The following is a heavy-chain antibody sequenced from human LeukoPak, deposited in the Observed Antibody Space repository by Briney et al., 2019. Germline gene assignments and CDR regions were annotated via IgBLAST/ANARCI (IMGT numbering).Heavy chain of an antibody. CDR3: ARDAGLAAAFDY. D-gene: IGHD6-13*01. CDR1: GYTFTGYY. CDR2: INPNSGGT. Sequence: ASVKVSCKASGYTFTGYYMHWVRQAPGQGLEWMGWINPNSGGTNYAQKFQGRVTMTRDTSISTAYMELSRLRSDDTAAYYCARDAGLAAAFDYWGQGTLVTVSS. J-gene: IGHJ4*02. V-gene: IGHV1-2*02.